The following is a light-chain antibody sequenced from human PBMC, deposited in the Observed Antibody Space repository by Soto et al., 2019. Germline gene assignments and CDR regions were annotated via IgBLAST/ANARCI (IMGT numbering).Light chain of an antibody. Sequence: DIQLTQSPSTLSASVGDTVTISCRASESLIGWLAWYQQRPGSAPKLLIYDASSLEGGVPSRFTGDGSGTEFSLTIASLQPDDFGNYHCQQYKSYPWTFGQGTKVDLK. J-gene: IGKJ1*01. CDR1: ESLIGW. V-gene: IGKV1-5*01. CDR2: DAS. CDR3: QQYKSYPWT.